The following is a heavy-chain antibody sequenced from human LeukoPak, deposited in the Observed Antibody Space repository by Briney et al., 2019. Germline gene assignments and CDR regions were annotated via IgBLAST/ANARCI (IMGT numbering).Heavy chain of an antibody. CDR3: ARASFNGWYFLDY. V-gene: IGHV3-74*01. J-gene: IGHJ4*02. CDR2: INSDGSST. Sequence: GGSLRLSCAASGFTFSSYWMHWVRQAPGKGLVWVSRINSDGSSTSYADSVKGRFTISRDNAKNTLYLQMNSLRAEDTAVYYCARASFNGWYFLDYWGRGTLVTVSS. CDR1: GFTFSSYW. D-gene: IGHD6-19*01.